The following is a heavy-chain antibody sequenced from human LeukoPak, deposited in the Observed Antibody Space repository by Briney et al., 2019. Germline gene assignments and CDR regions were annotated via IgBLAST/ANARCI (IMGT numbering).Heavy chain of an antibody. Sequence: PSGTLSLTCAVYNGSFSGYYWSWIRQPPGKGLEWIGEINHSGSTNYNPSLKSRVTISVDTSKNQFSLKLSSVTAADTAVYYCARHVWLQPFDYWGQGTLVTVSS. J-gene: IGHJ4*02. CDR3: ARHVWLQPFDY. CDR2: INHSGST. CDR1: NGSFSGYY. D-gene: IGHD3-9*01. V-gene: IGHV4-34*01.